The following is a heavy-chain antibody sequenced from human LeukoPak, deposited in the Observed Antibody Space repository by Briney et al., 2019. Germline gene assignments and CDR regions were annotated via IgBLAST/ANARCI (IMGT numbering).Heavy chain of an antibody. D-gene: IGHD4-11*01. V-gene: IGHV3-7*01. Sequence: PGGSLRLSCAASGFTFSGHWMNWVRQAPGKGLEWVANIKQDGSEKYYVDSVKGRFTISRDNAKNSLYLQMNSLKAEDTAVYYCARRVTSRTPPVWGQGTLVTVSS. CDR2: IKQDGSEK. CDR3: ARRVTSRTPPV. J-gene: IGHJ4*02. CDR1: GFTFSGHW.